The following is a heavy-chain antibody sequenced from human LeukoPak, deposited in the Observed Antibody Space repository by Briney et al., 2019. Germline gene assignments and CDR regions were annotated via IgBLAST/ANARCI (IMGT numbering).Heavy chain of an antibody. CDR2: IYYSGTT. V-gene: IGHV4-39*07. J-gene: IGHJ4*02. D-gene: IGHD5-18*01. CDR3: ARGSPLQLWLREYYFDY. Sequence: SETLSLTCTVSGGSISSSSYYWGWIRQPPGKGLEWIGNIYYSGTTYYNSSLKSRVTISVDTSKNQFSLKLSSVTAADTAVYYCARGSPLQLWLREYYFDYWGQGTLVTVSS. CDR1: GGSISSSSYY.